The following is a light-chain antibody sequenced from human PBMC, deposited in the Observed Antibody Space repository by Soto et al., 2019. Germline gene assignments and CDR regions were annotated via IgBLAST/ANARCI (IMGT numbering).Light chain of an antibody. Sequence: EIVLTQSPGTLSLSPGERATLSCRASQSVSSSYLAWYQQKPGQAPRLLMYGASSRATGIPDRFSGSGSGTDLTLSISRLEPEDFAVYYCQQYGSSPWAFGQGTKVDI. CDR2: GAS. CDR3: QQYGSSPWA. J-gene: IGKJ1*01. CDR1: QSVSSSY. V-gene: IGKV3-20*01.